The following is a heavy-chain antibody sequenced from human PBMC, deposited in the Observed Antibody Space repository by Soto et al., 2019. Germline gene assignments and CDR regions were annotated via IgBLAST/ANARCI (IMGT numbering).Heavy chain of an antibody. J-gene: IGHJ4*02. V-gene: IGHV1-69*01. CDR2: FIPIFVAA. CDR3: ARDLSSDSTGFRGYDL. Sequence: QVHLVQSGAEVKKAGSSVKVSCKASGGTVSSYAITWVRQAPGKGLEWMGVFIPIFVAAHYAPKFQGRLTLTADESTSTAYMELSGLRSGDTAIYYCARDLSSDSTGFRGYDLWGQGTLVTVS. D-gene: IGHD3-10*01. CDR1: GGTVSSYA.